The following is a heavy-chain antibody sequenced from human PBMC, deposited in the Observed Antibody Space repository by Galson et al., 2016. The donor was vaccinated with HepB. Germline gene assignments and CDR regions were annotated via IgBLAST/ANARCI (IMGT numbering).Heavy chain of an antibody. Sequence: SLRLSCAASGFMFSKYSLSWVRQAPGKGLEWVASTGTGTGYLYYAASVKGRFTIFRDDAQSSLYLDMSGLRAEDTAVYYCAKSSAGLLRYRGLDVWGLGTTVTVSS. V-gene: IGHV3-21*06. J-gene: IGHJ6*02. CDR3: AKSSAGLLRYRGLDV. CDR2: TGTGTGYL. D-gene: IGHD4-11*01. CDR1: GFMFSKYS.